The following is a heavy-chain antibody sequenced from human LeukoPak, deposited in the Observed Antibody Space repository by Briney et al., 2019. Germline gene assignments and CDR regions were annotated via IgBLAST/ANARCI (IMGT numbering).Heavy chain of an antibody. Sequence: GASVKVSCKASGYTFTGYYMHWVRQAPGQGLEWMGWIHPNSGGTYYAQKFQGRVTMTRDTSISTAYMELSRLRSDDTAVYYCARDWIAAAGIDYWGQGTLVTVSS. CDR3: ARDWIAAAGIDY. D-gene: IGHD6-13*01. CDR1: GYTFTGYY. J-gene: IGHJ4*02. CDR2: IHPNSGGT. V-gene: IGHV1-2*02.